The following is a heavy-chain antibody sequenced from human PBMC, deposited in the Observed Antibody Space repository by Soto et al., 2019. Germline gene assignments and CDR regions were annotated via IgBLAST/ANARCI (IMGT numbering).Heavy chain of an antibody. V-gene: IGHV1-2*04. CDR3: ARGGAMVRGVIIRIDFDD. CDR2: INPNSGGT. D-gene: IGHD3-10*01. J-gene: IGHJ4*02. CDR1: GYTFTGYY. Sequence: QVQLVQSGAEVKKPGASVKVSCKASGYTFTGYYMHWVRQAPGQGLEWMGWINPNSGGTNYAQKFQGWVTMTRDTSISTAYMELSRLRSDDTAVYYCARGGAMVRGVIIRIDFDDWGQGTLVTVSS.